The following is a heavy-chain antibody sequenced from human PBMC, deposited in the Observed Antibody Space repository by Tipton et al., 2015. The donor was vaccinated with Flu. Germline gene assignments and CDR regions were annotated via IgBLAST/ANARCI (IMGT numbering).Heavy chain of an antibody. D-gene: IGHD3-10*01. CDR1: GGSVTSGSYY. CDR2: GSTSGTT. V-gene: IGHV4-61*02. Sequence: TLSLTCTVSGGSVTSGSYYWNWIRQPAGKGLEWIGRGSTSGTTNYNPSLQSRVTISVDTSKNQFSLRLISVTAADTAVYYCATSRPHRYSYGMDVWGQGDTVSVSS. CDR3: ATSRPHRYSYGMDV. J-gene: IGHJ6*02.